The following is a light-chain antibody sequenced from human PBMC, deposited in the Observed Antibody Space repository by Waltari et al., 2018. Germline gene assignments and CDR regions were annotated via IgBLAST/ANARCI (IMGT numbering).Light chain of an antibody. CDR2: AAS. V-gene: IGKV1-39*01. Sequence: DIQMTQFPSSLSASVGDRVTITCRASENINNYLNWYQRKPGKAPKVLIFAASNLQSGVPSRFSGSGSGTDFTLTIRGLQREDFATYYCQYSFKTRSFGQGTKLEI. CDR3: QYSFKTRS. CDR1: ENINNY. J-gene: IGKJ2*03.